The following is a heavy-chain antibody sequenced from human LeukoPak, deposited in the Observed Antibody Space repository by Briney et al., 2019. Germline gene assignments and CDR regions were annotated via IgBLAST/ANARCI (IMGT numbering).Heavy chain of an antibody. CDR2: IYYSGST. J-gene: IGHJ4*02. V-gene: IGHV4-59*08. CDR3: ARHLRGEQQLSGFDY. Sequence: SETLSLACTVSGGSISSYYWSWIRQPPGKGLEWIGYIYYSGSTKYNPSLRSRVTISADTSKNQFSLKLSSVTAADTAVYYCARHLRGEQQLSGFDYWGQGTPVTVSS. CDR1: GGSISSYY. D-gene: IGHD6-13*01.